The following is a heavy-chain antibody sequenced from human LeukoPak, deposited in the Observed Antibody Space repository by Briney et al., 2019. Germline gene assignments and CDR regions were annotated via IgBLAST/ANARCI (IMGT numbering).Heavy chain of an antibody. J-gene: IGHJ4*02. CDR2: ISGSGGST. D-gene: IGHD6-19*01. V-gene: IGHV3-23*01. CDR3: AKDRGPIAVAGPTAFDY. CDR1: GFTFSSYA. Sequence: GGSLRLSCAASGFTFSSYAMSWVRQAPEKGLEWVSAISGSGGSTYYADSVKGRFTLSRENAKNTLYLQMNSLRAEDTAVYYCAKDRGPIAVAGPTAFDYWGQGTLVTVSS.